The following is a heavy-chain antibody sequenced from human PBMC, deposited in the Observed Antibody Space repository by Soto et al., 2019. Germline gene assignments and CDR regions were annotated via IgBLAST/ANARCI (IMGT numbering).Heavy chain of an antibody. Sequence: QVQLVQSGAEVKKPGASVKVSCKASGYTFTNYNINWVRQATGQGLEWMGWMNPNSGNTGYAQKVQGRVTMTRSTSISTAYMELSSLRSEDTAVDYCAREDYYGAGSYADWGQGPLVTVSS. CDR1: GYTFTNYN. J-gene: IGHJ4*02. V-gene: IGHV1-8*01. CDR3: AREDYYGAGSYAD. CDR2: MNPNSGNT. D-gene: IGHD3-10*01.